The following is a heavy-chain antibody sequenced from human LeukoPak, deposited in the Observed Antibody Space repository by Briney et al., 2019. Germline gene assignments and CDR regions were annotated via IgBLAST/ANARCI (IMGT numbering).Heavy chain of an antibody. CDR2: INSDGSST. J-gene: IGHJ4*02. V-gene: IGHV3-74*01. CDR1: GFTFSIYW. D-gene: IGHD5-18*01. Sequence: PGGSLRLSCAASGFTFSIYWMHWIRQPPGKGLVWVSRINSDGSSTSYADSVKGRFTISRDNAKNTLYLQMNSLRVEDTALDYCARDAPGNTALDYWGQGSLVTVSS. CDR3: ARDAPGNTALDY.